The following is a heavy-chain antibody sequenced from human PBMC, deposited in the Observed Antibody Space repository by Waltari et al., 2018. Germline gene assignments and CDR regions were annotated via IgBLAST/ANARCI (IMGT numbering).Heavy chain of an antibody. D-gene: IGHD3-16*01. J-gene: IGHJ3*02. CDR3: ALGGGRHAFDI. Sequence: EVQLLESGGGLVPTGGSLRLSCAVSGFTFSSYAMSWVRQAPGKGLEWVSAISGSGGSPYYADSVKGRFTISRDNSKNTLYLQMNSLRAEDTAVYYCALGGGRHAFDIWGQGTMVTVSS. CDR2: ISGSGGSP. V-gene: IGHV3-23*01. CDR1: GFTFSSYA.